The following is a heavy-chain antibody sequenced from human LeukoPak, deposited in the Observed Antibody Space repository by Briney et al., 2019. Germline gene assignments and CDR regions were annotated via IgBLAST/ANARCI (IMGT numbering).Heavy chain of an antibody. J-gene: IGHJ4*02. Sequence: GASVKVSCKASGYTFTSYYMHWVRQAPGQGLEWMGIINPSGGSTSYAQKFQGRVTMTRDTSTSTVYMELSSLRSEDTAVYYCARDPSPVAYCGGDCYPDWGQGTLVTVSS. D-gene: IGHD2-21*02. CDR3: ARDPSPVAYCGGDCYPD. CDR2: INPSGGST. V-gene: IGHV1-46*01. CDR1: GYTFTSYY.